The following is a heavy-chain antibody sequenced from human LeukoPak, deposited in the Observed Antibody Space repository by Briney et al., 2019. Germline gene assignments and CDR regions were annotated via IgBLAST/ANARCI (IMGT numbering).Heavy chain of an antibody. CDR3: AKRSAAGTVGYFDY. Sequence: SETLSLTCAVYGGSFSGYYWSWIRQPPGKGLEWIGEINHSGSTNYNPSLKSRVTISVDTSKNQLSLKLSSVTAADTALYYCAKRSAAGTVGYFDYWGQGSLVTVSS. V-gene: IGHV4-34*01. D-gene: IGHD6-13*01. CDR1: GGSFSGYY. CDR2: INHSGST. J-gene: IGHJ4*02.